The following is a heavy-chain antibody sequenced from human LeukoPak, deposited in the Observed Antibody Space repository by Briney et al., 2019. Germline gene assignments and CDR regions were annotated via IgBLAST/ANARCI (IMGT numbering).Heavy chain of an antibody. V-gene: IGHV1-8*01. CDR1: GYTFTSYD. Sequence: ASVKVSCKASGYTFTSYDINWVRQATGQGLERMGWMNPNSGNTGYAQKFQGRVTMTRNTSISTAYMELSSLRSEDTAVYYCARVERGYSGYDSDYWGQGTLVTVSS. CDR2: MNPNSGNT. CDR3: ARVERGYSGYDSDY. J-gene: IGHJ4*02. D-gene: IGHD5-12*01.